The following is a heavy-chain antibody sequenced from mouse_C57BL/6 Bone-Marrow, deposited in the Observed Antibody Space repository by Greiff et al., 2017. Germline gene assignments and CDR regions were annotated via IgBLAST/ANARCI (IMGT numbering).Heavy chain of an antibody. CDR2: IYPGSGST. CDR3: ARPYDSNYWYFDV. CDR1: GYTFTSYW. Sequence: VQLQQSGAELVKPGASVKMSCKASGYTFTSYWMTWVKQRPGQGLEWIGDIYPGSGSTNYNEKFKSKATLTVDTSSSTAYMQLSSLTSEDSAVYYCARPYDSNYWYFDVWGTGTTVTVSS. V-gene: IGHV1-55*01. D-gene: IGHD2-5*01. J-gene: IGHJ1*03.